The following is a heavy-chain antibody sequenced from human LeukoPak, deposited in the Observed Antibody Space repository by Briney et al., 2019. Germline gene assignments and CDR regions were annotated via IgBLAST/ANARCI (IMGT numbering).Heavy chain of an antibody. Sequence: PGGSLRLSCAASGFTFSSYEMNWVRQAPGKGLEWVSYISSSGSTIYYADSVKGRFTISRDNAKNSLYLQMNSLRAEDTAVYYCARELSERVTYYDILTGYLDAFDIWGQGTMVTVSS. J-gene: IGHJ3*02. CDR1: GFTFSSYE. CDR2: ISSSGSTI. V-gene: IGHV3-48*03. CDR3: ARELSERVTYYDILTGYLDAFDI. D-gene: IGHD3-9*01.